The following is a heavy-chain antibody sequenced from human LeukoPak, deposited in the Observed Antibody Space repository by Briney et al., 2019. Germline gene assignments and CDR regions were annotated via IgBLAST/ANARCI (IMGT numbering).Heavy chain of an antibody. V-gene: IGHV4-34*01. CDR2: INHSGST. CDR1: GGSFSGYY. J-gene: IGHJ4*02. D-gene: IGHD3-3*01. Sequence: SETLSLTCAVYGGSFSGYYWSWIRQPPGKGLEWIGEINHSGSTNYNPSLKSRVTISVDTSKNQFSLKLSSVTAADTAVYYCASFAIFGVDPTYYFDYWGQGTLVTVSS. CDR3: ASFAIFGVDPTYYFDY.